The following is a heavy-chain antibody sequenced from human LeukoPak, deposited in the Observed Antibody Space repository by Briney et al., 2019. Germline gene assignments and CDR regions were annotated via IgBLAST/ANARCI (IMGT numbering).Heavy chain of an antibody. Sequence: PSETLSLTCTVSGGSISIYYWTWIRQPPGKGLEWIGYIYYSWSTNYNPSLRSRVTISVDTSKNQFSLKLSSVTAADTAVYYCAREVRYYDILTGYYYYYGMDVWGQGTTVTVSS. J-gene: IGHJ6*02. CDR2: IYYSWST. V-gene: IGHV4-59*01. CDR3: AREVRYYDILTGYYYYYGMDV. D-gene: IGHD3-9*01. CDR1: GGSISIYY.